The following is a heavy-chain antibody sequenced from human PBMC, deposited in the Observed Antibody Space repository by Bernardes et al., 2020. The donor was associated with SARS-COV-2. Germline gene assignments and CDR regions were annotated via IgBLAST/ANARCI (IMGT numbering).Heavy chain of an antibody. V-gene: IGHV1-24*01. J-gene: IGHJ5*02. CDR1: GNTLTDLS. Sequence: ASVKVSCKVSGNTLTDLSINWVRQAPGQGPEWMGGFDPEEGETVYAQKFQGRVTMTEDTATDTAYMELNNLRSDDTAVYYCAIDGGNMMSSWPDPWGQGTLGTVSS. D-gene: IGHD3-16*01. CDR2: FDPEEGET. CDR3: AIDGGNMMSSWPDP.